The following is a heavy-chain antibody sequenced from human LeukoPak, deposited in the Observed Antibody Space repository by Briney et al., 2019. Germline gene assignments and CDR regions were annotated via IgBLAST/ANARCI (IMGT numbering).Heavy chain of an antibody. Sequence: ASVKVSCKASGYTFTGYYMHWVRQAPGQGLEWMGWINPNSGGTNYAQKSQGRVTMPRDPSISTAYMELSRLRSDDTAVYYCARGPGIVVVPAAPLGDYWGQGTLVTVSS. CDR1: GYTFTGYY. CDR2: INPNSGGT. CDR3: ARGPGIVVVPAAPLGDY. D-gene: IGHD2-2*01. J-gene: IGHJ4*02. V-gene: IGHV1-2*02.